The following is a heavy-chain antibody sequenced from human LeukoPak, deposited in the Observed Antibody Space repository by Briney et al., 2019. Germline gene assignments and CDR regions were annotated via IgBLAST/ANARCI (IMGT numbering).Heavy chain of an antibody. CDR1: GGSISIDGYY. Sequence: SETLSLTCTVSGGSISIDGYYWNWIRQPPGKGLEWIGYIYHSGSTNYNPSLKSRVTISVDRSKNQFSLKLSSVTAADTAVYYCARDRGETRVATTFDYWGQGTLVTVSS. J-gene: IGHJ4*02. CDR2: IYHSGST. CDR3: ARDRGETRVATTFDY. V-gene: IGHV4-30-2*01. D-gene: IGHD5-12*01.